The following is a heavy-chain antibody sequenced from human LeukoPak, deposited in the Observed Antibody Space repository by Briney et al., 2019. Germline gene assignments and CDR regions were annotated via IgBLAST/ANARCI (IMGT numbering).Heavy chain of an antibody. CDR1: GFTFSNYA. V-gene: IGHV3-23*01. CDR2: ITGSGGNT. J-gene: IGHJ4*02. Sequence: GGSLRLSCAASGFTFSNYAMIWVRQAPGKGLECVSAITGSGGNTYYADSVKSRFTISRDNSKNTVFLQMHSLRAEDTAVYYCAKWGDYDVLTGYYVSDYWGQGTLVTVSS. D-gene: IGHD3-9*01. CDR3: AKWGDYDVLTGYYVSDY.